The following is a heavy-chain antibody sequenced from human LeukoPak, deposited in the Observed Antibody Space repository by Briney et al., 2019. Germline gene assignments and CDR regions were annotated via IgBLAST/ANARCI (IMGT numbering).Heavy chain of an antibody. V-gene: IGHV4-61*02. CDR1: GGSISSGSYY. Sequence: SQTLSLTCTVSGGSISSGSYYWSWIRQPAGKGLEWIGRIYTSGSTNYNPSLKSRVIISVDTSKNQFSLKLSSVTAADTAVYYCARVGYDFWSGLEYGMDVWGQGTTVTVSS. CDR3: ARVGYDFWSGLEYGMDV. CDR2: IYTSGST. J-gene: IGHJ6*02. D-gene: IGHD3-3*01.